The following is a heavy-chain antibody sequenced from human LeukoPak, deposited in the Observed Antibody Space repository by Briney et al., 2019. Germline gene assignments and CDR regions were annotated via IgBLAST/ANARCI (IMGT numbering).Heavy chain of an antibody. CDR2: VNRDGSET. J-gene: IGHJ3*02. V-gene: IGHV3-7*03. CDR1: GFTLSNHC. Sequence: PGGSLRLSCAASGFTLSNHCMTWVRQVPGRGPEWVANVNRDGSETYYLDSVKGRFTISRDNAKNSLYLQMNSLRAEDTALYYCARSGWYDAFDIWGQGTMVTVSS. CDR3: ARSGWYDAFDI. D-gene: IGHD6-19*01.